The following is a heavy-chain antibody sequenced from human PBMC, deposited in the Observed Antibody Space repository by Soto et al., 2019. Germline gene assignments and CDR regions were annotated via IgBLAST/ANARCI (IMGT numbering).Heavy chain of an antibody. CDR2: LSGSGVST. CDR3: XXXXXXXXXXXXSGYYLYYYYAMDV. Sequence: EVQLLESGGGLVQPGGSLRLSCAASGFTFSSYAMTWVRQAPGKGLEWVSALSGSGVSTYYADSVKGRFTISRDNSKNTXXXXXXXXXXXXXXXXXXXXXXXXXXXXXXSGYYLYYYYAMDVWGQGTTVTVSS. V-gene: IGHV3-23*01. CDR1: GFTFSSYA. D-gene: IGHD3-22*01. J-gene: IGHJ6*02.